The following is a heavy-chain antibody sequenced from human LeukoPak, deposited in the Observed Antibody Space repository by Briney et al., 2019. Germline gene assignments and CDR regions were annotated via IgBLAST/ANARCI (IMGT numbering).Heavy chain of an antibody. CDR3: AKKAYCSSTSCYTRMGGFDP. D-gene: IGHD2-2*02. J-gene: IGHJ5*02. Sequence: SVTVSCKASGGTFSSYAISWVRQAPRQGLEWMGGIIPIFGTANYAQKFQGRVTITTDESTSTAYMELSSLRSEDTAVYYCAKKAYCSSTSCYTRMGGFDPWGQGTLVTVSS. V-gene: IGHV1-69*05. CDR1: GGTFSSYA. CDR2: IIPIFGTA.